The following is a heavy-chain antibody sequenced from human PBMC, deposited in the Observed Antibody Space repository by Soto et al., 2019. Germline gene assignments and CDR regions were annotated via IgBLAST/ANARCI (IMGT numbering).Heavy chain of an antibody. J-gene: IGHJ6*02. D-gene: IGHD6-6*01. Sequence: QVQLVESGGGVVQPGRSLRLSCAASGFTFSSYGMHWVRQAPGKGLEWVAVIWYDGSNKYYADSVKGRFTISRDNSKNTLYLQMNSLRAEDTAVYYCARDSSSSEGYYYYYGMDVWGQGTTVTVSS. CDR1: GFTFSSYG. CDR3: ARDSSSSEGYYYYYGMDV. V-gene: IGHV3-33*01. CDR2: IWYDGSNK.